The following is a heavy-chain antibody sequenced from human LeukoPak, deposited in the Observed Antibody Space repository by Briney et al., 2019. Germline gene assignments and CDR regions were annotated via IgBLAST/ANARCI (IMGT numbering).Heavy chain of an antibody. D-gene: IGHD3-10*01. CDR3: AIYYYGSGSYYRAGDY. J-gene: IGHJ4*02. Sequence: GGSLRLSCAASGFTFSSYAMSWVRQAPGKGLEWVSAISGSGGSTYYADSVKDRFTISRDNSKNTLYLQMNSLRAEDTAVYYCAIYYYGSGSYYRAGDYWGQGTLVTVSS. CDR2: ISGSGGST. V-gene: IGHV3-23*01. CDR1: GFTFSSYA.